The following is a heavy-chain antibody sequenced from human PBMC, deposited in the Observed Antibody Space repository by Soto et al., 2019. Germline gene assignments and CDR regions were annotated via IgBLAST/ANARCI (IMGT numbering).Heavy chain of an antibody. V-gene: IGHV4-59*08. Sequence: SETLSLTCTVSNDSISPYYWSWIRQPPGKGLEWIGFIYYSGSTTYNPSLKSRVTISVATSKNQFSLKLSSVTAADTAVYYCARHPGYYDILTGYTTYYFDYWGQGILVTVSS. D-gene: IGHD3-9*01. CDR1: NDSISPYY. CDR2: IYYSGST. J-gene: IGHJ4*02. CDR3: ARHPGYYDILTGYTTYYFDY.